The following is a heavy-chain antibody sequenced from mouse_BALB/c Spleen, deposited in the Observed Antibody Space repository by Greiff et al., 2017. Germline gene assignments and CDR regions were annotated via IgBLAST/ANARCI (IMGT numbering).Heavy chain of an antibody. CDR3: ARARDYYGSSFYFDY. Sequence: EVHLVESGGGLVKPGGSLKLSCAASGFTFSSYAMSWVRQTPEKRLEWVASISSGGSTYYPDSVKGRFTISRDNARNILYLQMSSLRSEDTAMYYCARARDYYGSSFYFDYWGQGTTLTVSS. J-gene: IGHJ2*01. CDR2: ISSGGST. V-gene: IGHV5-6-5*01. D-gene: IGHD1-1*01. CDR1: GFTFSSYA.